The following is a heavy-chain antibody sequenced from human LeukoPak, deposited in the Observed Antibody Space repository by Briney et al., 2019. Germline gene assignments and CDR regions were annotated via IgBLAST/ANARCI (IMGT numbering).Heavy chain of an antibody. CDR3: AKRRSRRSFDY. Sequence: PGGPLRLFCAASGFTLSSYAMSCPPQAPGKALVGVSAISGSRCSTYYADSVKGRFTISRDNSKNTLYLQMNSLRAEDTAVYYCAKRRSRRSFDYWGQGTLVTVS. J-gene: IGHJ4*02. CDR1: GFTLSSYA. V-gene: IGHV3-23*01. CDR2: ISGSRCST.